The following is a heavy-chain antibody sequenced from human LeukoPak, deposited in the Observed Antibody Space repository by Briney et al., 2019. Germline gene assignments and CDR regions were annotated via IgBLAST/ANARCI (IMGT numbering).Heavy chain of an antibody. CDR3: ATGITMVRGVTYYYYGMDV. Sequence: ASVKVSCKVSGYTLTDLSMHWERQAPGKGLEWMGGFDPEDGETIYAQKFQGRVTMTEDASTDTAYMGLSSLRSEDTAVYYCATGITMVRGVTYYYYGMDVWGKGTTVTVSS. V-gene: IGHV1-24*01. CDR2: FDPEDGET. J-gene: IGHJ6*04. CDR1: GYTLTDLS. D-gene: IGHD3-10*01.